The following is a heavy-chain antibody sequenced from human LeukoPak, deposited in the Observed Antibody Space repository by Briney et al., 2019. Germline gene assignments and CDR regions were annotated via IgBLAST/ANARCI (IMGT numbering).Heavy chain of an antibody. CDR2: IYHSGST. V-gene: IGHV4-38-2*02. Sequence: PSETLSLTCTVSGYSISSGYYWGWIRQPPGKGLEWIGSIYHSGSTYYNPSLKSRVTISVDTSKNQFSLKLSSVTAADTAVYYCARDHLGRFDYWGQGTLVTVSS. CDR3: ARDHLGRFDY. CDR1: GYSISSGYY. J-gene: IGHJ4*02. D-gene: IGHD7-27*01.